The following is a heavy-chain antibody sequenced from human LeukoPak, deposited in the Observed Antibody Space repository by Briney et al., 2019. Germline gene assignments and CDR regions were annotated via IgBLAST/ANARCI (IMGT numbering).Heavy chain of an antibody. Sequence: SVKVSCKASGGTFSNYAISWVRQAPGQGLEWMGAIIPIFGTANYAQKFQGRVTITADESTSTAYMELSSLRPEDTAVYYCARILSSSWYEYFHHWGQGTLVTVSS. V-gene: IGHV1-69*13. CDR3: ARILSSSWYEYFHH. D-gene: IGHD6-19*01. CDR2: IIPIFGTA. J-gene: IGHJ1*01. CDR1: GGTFSNYA.